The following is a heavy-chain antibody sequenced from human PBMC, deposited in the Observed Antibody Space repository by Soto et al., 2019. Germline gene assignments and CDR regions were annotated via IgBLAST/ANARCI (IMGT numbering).Heavy chain of an antibody. D-gene: IGHD3-10*01. J-gene: IGHJ5*02. CDR3: ARLGPYGSESYSFRYNRFDP. V-gene: IGHV3-53*01. Sequence: GGSLRLSCTTSGFTVSSSHMTWVRQAQGKGLEWVSVIYSGGSSYYAVSVQGRFTISRDNSKNTVYLQMNSLRGEDTAMYYCARLGPYGSESYSFRYNRFDPWGQGTQVTVSS. CDR2: IYSGGSS. CDR1: GFTVSSSH.